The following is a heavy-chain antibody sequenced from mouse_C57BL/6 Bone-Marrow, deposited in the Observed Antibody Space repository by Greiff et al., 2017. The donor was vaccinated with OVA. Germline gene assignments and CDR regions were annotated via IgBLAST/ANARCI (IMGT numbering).Heavy chain of an antibody. CDR1: GYTFTSYW. J-gene: IGHJ1*03. D-gene: IGHD6-1*01. Sequence: QVQLQQPGAELVKPGASVKLSCKASGYTFTSYWMQWVKQRPGQGLEWIGEIDPSDSYTNYNQKFKGKATLTVDTSSSTAYMQLSSLPSEDSAVYYCARWASPYFDVWGTGTTVTVSS. CDR3: ARWASPYFDV. V-gene: IGHV1-50*01. CDR2: IDPSDSYT.